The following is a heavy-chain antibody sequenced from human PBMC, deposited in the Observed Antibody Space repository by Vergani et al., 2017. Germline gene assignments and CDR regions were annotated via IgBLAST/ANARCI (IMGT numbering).Heavy chain of an antibody. V-gene: IGHV3-33*06. CDR3: AKDRLAVAGQYYYGMDV. Sequence: QVQLVESGGGVVQPGRSLRLSCAASGFTFSSYGMHWVRQAPGKGLEWVAVIWYDGSNKYYADSVKGRFTISRENSKNTLYLQMNSLRAEDTAVYYCAKDRLAVAGQYYYGMDVWGQGTTVTVSS. D-gene: IGHD6-19*01. CDR1: GFTFSSYG. CDR2: IWYDGSNK. J-gene: IGHJ6*02.